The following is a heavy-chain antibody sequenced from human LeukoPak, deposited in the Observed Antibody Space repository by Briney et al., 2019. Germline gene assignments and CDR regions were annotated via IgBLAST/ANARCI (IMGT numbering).Heavy chain of an antibody. J-gene: IGHJ3*02. CDR1: GGSISSSSYY. V-gene: IGHV4-39*01. D-gene: IGHD3-3*01. CDR3: ASPRAIFGVAWVPFDI. CDR2: IYYSGST. Sequence: MSSETLSLTCTVSGGSISSSSYYWGWIRQPPGKGLEWIGSIYYSGSTYYNPSLKSRVTISVDTSKNQFSLKLSSVTAADTAVYYCASPRAIFGVAWVPFDIWGQGTMVTVSS.